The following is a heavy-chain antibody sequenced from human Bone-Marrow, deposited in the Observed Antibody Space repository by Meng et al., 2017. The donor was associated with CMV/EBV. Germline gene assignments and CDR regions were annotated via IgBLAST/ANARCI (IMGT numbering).Heavy chain of an antibody. D-gene: IGHD3-3*01. CDR3: ARGGAGGYDFWSGYLFYYGMDV. V-gene: IGHV1-69*05. CDR1: GGTFSSYA. CDR2: IIPIFGTA. Sequence: SVKVSCKASGGTFSSYAISWVRQAPGQGLEWMGGIIPIFGTANYAQKFQGRVTMTTDTSTSTAYMELRSLRSDDTAVYYCARGGAGGYDFWSGYLFYYGMDVWGQGTTVTAP. J-gene: IGHJ6*02.